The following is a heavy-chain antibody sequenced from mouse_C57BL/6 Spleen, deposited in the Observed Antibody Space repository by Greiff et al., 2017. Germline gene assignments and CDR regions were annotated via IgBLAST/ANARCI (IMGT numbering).Heavy chain of an antibody. CDR3: AIDGFYGSSLGFAY. D-gene: IGHD1-1*01. CDR2: IYPGDGDT. J-gene: IGHJ3*01. CDR1: GYAFSSSW. V-gene: IGHV1-82*01. Sequence: QVQLQQSGPELVKPGASVKISCKASGYAFSSSWMHWVKQRPGKGLEWIGRIYPGDGDTNYNGKVKGKATLTADKSSSTAYMQPISLTSEDSAVYFSAIDGFYGSSLGFAYWGQGTLVTVSA.